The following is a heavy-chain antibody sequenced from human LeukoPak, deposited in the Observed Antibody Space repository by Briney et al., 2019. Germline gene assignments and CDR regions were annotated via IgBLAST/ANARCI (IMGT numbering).Heavy chain of an antibody. CDR2: ISNDGTKK. V-gene: IGHV3-30*18. D-gene: IGHD5-18*01. Sequence: GGSLRLSCAASGFTFSSYAMHWVRQAPGKGLEWVAVISNDGTKKYYADSVKGRFTVSKDNSKNTLYLQMSSLRPEGTAVYYCAKEKYRGYSYGSGYYWGQGTLVTVSS. CDR1: GFTFSSYA. CDR3: AKEKYRGYSYGSGYY. J-gene: IGHJ4*02.